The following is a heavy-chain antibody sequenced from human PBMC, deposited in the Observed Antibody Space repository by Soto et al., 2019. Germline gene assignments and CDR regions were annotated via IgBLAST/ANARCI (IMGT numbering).Heavy chain of an antibody. CDR2: LSQNGGT. Sequence: SETLSLTCVVSGYSFNSVHFWGWIRHPPGKGLQWIGSLSQNGGTYRNPSLRSRVTLSVDTSKNQFSLKLTSVTAADPAVYYCAAATLPGARFYGMDVWGQGSTVTVSS. V-gene: IGHV4-38-2*01. D-gene: IGHD2-2*01. J-gene: IGHJ6*02. CDR3: AAATLPGARFYGMDV. CDR1: GYSFNSVHF.